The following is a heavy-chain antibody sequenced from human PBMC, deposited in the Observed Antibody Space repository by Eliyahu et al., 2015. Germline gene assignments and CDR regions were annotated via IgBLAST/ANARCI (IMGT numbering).Heavy chain of an antibody. D-gene: IGHD2-21*02. V-gene: IGHV1-2*02. J-gene: IGHJ4*02. CDR2: INPNSGGT. Sequence: QVQLVQSGAEVKKPEASVKVXCRASEXTXTGYYMXWVRQAPGQGLEWMGWINPNSGGTKYAQKFQGRVTMTRDTSISTAYMELSRLRSDDTAVYYCAREAGAYCGGDCYSDYWGQGTLVTVSS. CDR1: EXTXTGYY. CDR3: AREAGAYCGGDCYSDY.